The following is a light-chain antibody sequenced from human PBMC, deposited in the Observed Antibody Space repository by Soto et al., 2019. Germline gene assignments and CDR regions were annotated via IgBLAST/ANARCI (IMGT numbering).Light chain of an antibody. J-gene: IGKJ1*01. CDR3: QKYNSDPWT. V-gene: IGKV1-27*01. CDR1: QGISNY. Sequence: DIQMTQSPSSLSASVGDRATITCRASQGISNYLAWYQQKPGKVPKLLIYAASTLQSGVPSGFSGNGSGTDFTLTISSLQHEDVATYYCQKYNSDPWTFGQGTKVEIK. CDR2: AAS.